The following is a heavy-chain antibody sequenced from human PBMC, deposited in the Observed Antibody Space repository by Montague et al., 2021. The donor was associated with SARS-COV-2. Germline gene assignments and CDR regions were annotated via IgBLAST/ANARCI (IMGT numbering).Heavy chain of an antibody. D-gene: IGHD4-17*01. Sequence: SEALSLTCIVSGSSVRSYYWSWIRQPPGKGLEWIGYIYDSGSTNYNPSLKSRVTISVDTSKNQFSLKLGSVTAEDTAVYYCARENTVTTFGGPYYIDSWGQGTLVTVSA. CDR2: IYDSGST. CDR3: ARENTVTTFGGPYYIDS. CDR1: GSSVRSYY. V-gene: IGHV4-59*02. J-gene: IGHJ4*02.